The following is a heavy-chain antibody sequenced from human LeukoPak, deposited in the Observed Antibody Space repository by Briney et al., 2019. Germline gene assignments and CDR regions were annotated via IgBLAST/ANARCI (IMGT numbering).Heavy chain of an antibody. J-gene: IGHJ4*02. Sequence: SVKVSCKASGYTFSDYFMHWVRQAPGQGLEWMGWINPNSCGTKYAQKFQGRVNMTRDTSLSTDYMELSSLRSDGTAVYYCARGLGLEYCTGGTCYPNLYFDYWGQGTLVTVSS. CDR3: ARGLGLEYCTGGTCYPNLYFDY. CDR1: GYTFSDYF. D-gene: IGHD2-15*01. CDR2: INPNSCGT. V-gene: IGHV1-2*02.